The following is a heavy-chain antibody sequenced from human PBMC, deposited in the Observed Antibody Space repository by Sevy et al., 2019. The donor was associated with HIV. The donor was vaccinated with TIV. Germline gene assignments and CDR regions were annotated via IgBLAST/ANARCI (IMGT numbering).Heavy chain of an antibody. CDR2: ISGLSNYI. CDR3: ARGPPDGSYDYFDS. D-gene: IGHD3-10*01. CDR1: GFTFSSYN. J-gene: IGHJ4*02. V-gene: IGHV3-21*06. Sequence: GRSLRLSCAASGFTFSSYNMNWVRQAPGKGLEWVSSISGLSNYIYYADSMKGRFTISRDNAKNTLNLQMSSLRGDDTAVYFCARGPPDGSYDYFDSWGQGILVTVSS.